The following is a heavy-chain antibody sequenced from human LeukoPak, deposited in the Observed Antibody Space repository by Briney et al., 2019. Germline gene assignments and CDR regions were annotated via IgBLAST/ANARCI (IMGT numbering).Heavy chain of an antibody. V-gene: IGHV3-23*01. CDR3: AKEARDILTGYYQGQGVFDY. J-gene: IGHJ4*02. CDR1: GFSFSSYA. D-gene: IGHD3-9*01. CDR2: ISGSGGST. Sequence: GGSLRLSCAASGFSFSSYAMIWVRQAPGKGLEWVSAISGSGGSTYYADSVKGRFTISRDNSKNTLYLQMNSLRAEDTAVYYCAKEARDILTGYYQGQGVFDYWGQGTLVTVSS.